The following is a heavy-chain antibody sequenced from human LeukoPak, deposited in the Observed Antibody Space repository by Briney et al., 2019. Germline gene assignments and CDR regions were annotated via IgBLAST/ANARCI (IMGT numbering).Heavy chain of an antibody. Sequence: HSGGSLRLSCAASGFTFSSYAMSWVRQAPGKGLEWVSAISGSGGSTYYADSVKGRFTISRDNSKNTLYLQMNSLRAEDTAVYYCAKVGLYSSSWYLHNWFDPWGQGTLVTVSS. CDR2: ISGSGGST. CDR3: AKVGLYSSSWYLHNWFDP. CDR1: GFTFSSYA. J-gene: IGHJ5*02. D-gene: IGHD6-13*01. V-gene: IGHV3-23*01.